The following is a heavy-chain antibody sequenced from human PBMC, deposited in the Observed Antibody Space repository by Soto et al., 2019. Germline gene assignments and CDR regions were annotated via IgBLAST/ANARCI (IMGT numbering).Heavy chain of an antibody. D-gene: IGHD2-2*01. Sequence: GGSLRLSCAASGFTFSSYAMSWVRQAPGKGLEWVSAISGSGGSTYYADSVKGRFTISRDNSKNTLYLQMNSLRVEDTAVYYCAKNDIVVVPAALAKFDPWGQGTLVTVSS. CDR1: GFTFSSYA. CDR2: ISGSGGST. V-gene: IGHV3-23*01. CDR3: AKNDIVVVPAALAKFDP. J-gene: IGHJ5*02.